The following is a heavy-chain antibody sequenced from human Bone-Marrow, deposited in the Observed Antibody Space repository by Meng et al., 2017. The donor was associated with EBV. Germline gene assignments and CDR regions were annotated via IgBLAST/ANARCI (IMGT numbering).Heavy chain of an antibody. Sequence: QVHLQQWGAVLLRPLATLAPASAVCGGSFRGYYWSCIRQPPGKGLQWIGEINYSGRTNYNPSLKSRVTISVDTSKNQFSLKLSSVTAADTAVYYCARGRNIAVAGVYYFDYWGQGTLVTVSS. V-gene: IGHV4-34*01. CDR1: GGSFRGYY. J-gene: IGHJ4*02. CDR2: INYSGRT. CDR3: ARGRNIAVAGVYYFDY. D-gene: IGHD6-19*01.